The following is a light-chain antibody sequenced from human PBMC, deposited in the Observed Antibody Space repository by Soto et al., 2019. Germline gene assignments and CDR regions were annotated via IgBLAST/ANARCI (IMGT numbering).Light chain of an antibody. Sequence: IPITHAPSSLSASSGHKFTITCGASQSISSYVNWYQQKPGNAPKLLIYVASTLQSGVPSRFSGSGSGTDFTLTISSLQPEDFATYYCQQSYITPLTFGGGTKV. V-gene: IGKV1-39*01. J-gene: IGKJ4*01. CDR1: QSISSY. CDR3: QQSYITPLT. CDR2: VAS.